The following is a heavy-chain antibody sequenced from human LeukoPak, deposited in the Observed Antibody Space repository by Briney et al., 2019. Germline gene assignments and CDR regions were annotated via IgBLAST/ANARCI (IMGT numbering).Heavy chain of an antibody. CDR2: IKQDGSEK. D-gene: IGHD2-8*01. J-gene: IGHJ4*02. Sequence: GGSLRLSCAASGFTLSNYWMRWVRQAPGKGREWVADIKQDGSEKYSVDSVKGRFTISRDNAKNSLYLQMNSLRAEDTAVYYCARSRYCTNGICSYFDYWGQGILVTVSS. V-gene: IGHV3-7*03. CDR1: GFTLSNYW. CDR3: ARSRYCTNGICSYFDY.